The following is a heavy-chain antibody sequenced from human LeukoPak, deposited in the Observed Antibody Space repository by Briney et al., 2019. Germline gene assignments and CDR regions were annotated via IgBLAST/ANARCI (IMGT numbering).Heavy chain of an antibody. D-gene: IGHD3-10*01. CDR2: IVVGSGNT. CDR1: GFTFTSSA. CDR3: AADGRGRASGSYYINDAFDI. J-gene: IGHJ3*02. Sequence: ASVKVSCKASGFTFTSSAMQWVRQARGQRLEWIGWIVVGSGNTNYAQKFQETVTITRDMSTSTAYMELSSLRYEDTAVYYCAADGRGRASGSYYINDAFDIWGQGTMVTVSS. V-gene: IGHV1-58*02.